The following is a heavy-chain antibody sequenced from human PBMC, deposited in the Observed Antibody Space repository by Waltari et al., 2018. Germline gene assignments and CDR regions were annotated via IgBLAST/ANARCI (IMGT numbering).Heavy chain of an antibody. CDR1: GYSFTSYW. D-gene: IGHD2-15*01. V-gene: IGHV5-51*01. J-gene: IGHJ6*03. Sequence: EVQLVQSGAEVKKPGESLKISCKGSGYSFTSYWIGWVRQMPGKGLEWMGIIYPGDSDPRYSPSFQGQVSIAADKSLSTAYLQWSSLKASDTAMYYCARTRYCSGGSCYPIKNYYYYYMDVWGKGTTVTVSS. CDR3: ARTRYCSGGSCYPIKNYYYYYMDV. CDR2: IYPGDSDP.